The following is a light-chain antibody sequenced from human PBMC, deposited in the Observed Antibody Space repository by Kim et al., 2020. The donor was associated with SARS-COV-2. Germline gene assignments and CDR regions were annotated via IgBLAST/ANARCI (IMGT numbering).Light chain of an antibody. V-gene: IGLV1-44*01. CDR2: SNN. CDR3: AGWDDSLNGWV. Sequence: ELTQPPSASGTPGQRVTISCSGSSSNIGSITVNWYQQLPGTAPKLLIYSNNQRPSGVPDRFSGPKSGTSASLAISGLQSEDEADYYCAGWDDSLNGWVFRRGTQLPVL. J-gene: IGLJ3*02. CDR1: SSNIGSIT.